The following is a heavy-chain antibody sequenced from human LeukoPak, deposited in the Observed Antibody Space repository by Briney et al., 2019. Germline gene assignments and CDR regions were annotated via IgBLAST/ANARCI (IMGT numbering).Heavy chain of an antibody. CDR2: IDPSDSYT. V-gene: IGHV5-10-1*01. Sequence: GESLRISCKGSGYSFTSYWISWVRQMPGKGLEWMGRIDPSDSYTNYSPSFQGHVTISADKSISTAYLQWSSLKASDTAMYYCARSTAPIVVVPAAPLDYWGQGTPVTVSS. CDR1: GYSFTSYW. D-gene: IGHD2-2*01. CDR3: ARSTAPIVVVPAAPLDY. J-gene: IGHJ4*02.